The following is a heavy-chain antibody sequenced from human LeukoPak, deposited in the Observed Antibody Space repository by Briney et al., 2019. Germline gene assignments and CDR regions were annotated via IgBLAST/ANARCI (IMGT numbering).Heavy chain of an antibody. CDR1: GRSFNDYY. Sequence: SDTLTLTCAIHGRSFNDYYWRWIRKPPGKGLEWLGEINHSGSTNYNPSLTSRITMSGDTSKNQVSLKLSYVTPAETAVYCCARGPPHDFGPSGFYYNYWGQGSRVTVSS. J-gene: IGHJ4*02. CDR2: INHSGST. CDR3: ARGPPHDFGPSGFYYNY. D-gene: IGHD3-22*01. V-gene: IGHV4-34*01.